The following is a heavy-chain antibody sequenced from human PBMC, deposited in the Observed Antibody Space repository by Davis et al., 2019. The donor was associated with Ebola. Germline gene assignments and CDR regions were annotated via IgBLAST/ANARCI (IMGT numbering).Heavy chain of an antibody. V-gene: IGHV1-69*06. CDR3: ARGGDWFDP. CDR2: IIPIFGTA. J-gene: IGHJ5*02. Sequence: SVKVSCKASGGTFSSYAISWVRQAPGQGLEWMGGIIPIFGTANYAQKFQGRVTITAVKTTSTVHMELSSLTSEDTAVYYCARGGDWFDPWGQGTLVTVSS. CDR1: GGTFSSYA. D-gene: IGHD3-10*01.